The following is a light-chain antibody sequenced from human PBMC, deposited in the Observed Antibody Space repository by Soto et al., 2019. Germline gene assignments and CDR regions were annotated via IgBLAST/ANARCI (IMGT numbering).Light chain of an antibody. Sequence: DIQMTQSPSTLSASVGDRVTITCRASQSISSWLAWYQQKPGKAPKLLIYDASSLESGVPSRFSGSGSGTEFTLTISSLQPDDFANYYCQQYDNYRAFGQGTKVDIK. CDR2: DAS. J-gene: IGKJ1*01. CDR1: QSISSW. V-gene: IGKV1-5*01. CDR3: QQYDNYRA.